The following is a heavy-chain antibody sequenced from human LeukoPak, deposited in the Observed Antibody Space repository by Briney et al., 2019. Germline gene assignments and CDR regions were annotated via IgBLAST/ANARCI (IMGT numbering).Heavy chain of an antibody. V-gene: IGHV3-7*01. Sequence: GGSLRLSCAASGFTFSSYWMSWVRQAPGKGLEWVANIKQDGSEKYYVDSVKGRFTISRDNTKNSLYLQMNSLRAEDTAVYYCARSYYVWGSYPPDDYWGQGTLVTVSS. CDR1: GFTFSSYW. D-gene: IGHD3-16*02. CDR3: ARSYYVWGSYPPDDY. CDR2: IKQDGSEK. J-gene: IGHJ4*02.